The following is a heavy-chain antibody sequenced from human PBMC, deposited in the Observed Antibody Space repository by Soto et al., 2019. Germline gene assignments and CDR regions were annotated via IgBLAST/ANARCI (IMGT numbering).Heavy chain of an antibody. D-gene: IGHD2-2*01. Sequence: EVQLLESGGGLVQPGGSLRLSCAASGFTFSESAMGWVRQAPGKGLEWVSGITKSGSNTYYPDSVRGRFTISRDNSQDTLYLQLNSLRAEDTAVYYCAKGWGRSTSCPSQFEYWGQGTLVSVSS. CDR2: ITKSGSNT. J-gene: IGHJ4*02. CDR1: GFTFSESA. CDR3: AKGWGRSTSCPSQFEY. V-gene: IGHV3-23*01.